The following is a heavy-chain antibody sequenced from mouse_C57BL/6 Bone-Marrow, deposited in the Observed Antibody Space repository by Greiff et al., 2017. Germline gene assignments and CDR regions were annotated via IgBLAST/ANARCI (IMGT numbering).Heavy chain of an antibody. D-gene: IGHD1-1*01. CDR3: ARGRYYYGRGDV. CDR2: IHPNSGST. Sequence: VQLQQPGAELVKPGASVKLSCKASGYTFTSYWMHWVKQRPGQGLEWIGMIHPNSGSTNYNEKFKSKATLTVDKSSSTAYMQLSSLTSEDSAVYYCARGRYYYGRGDVWGTGTTVTVSS. CDR1: GYTFTSYW. V-gene: IGHV1-64*01. J-gene: IGHJ1*03.